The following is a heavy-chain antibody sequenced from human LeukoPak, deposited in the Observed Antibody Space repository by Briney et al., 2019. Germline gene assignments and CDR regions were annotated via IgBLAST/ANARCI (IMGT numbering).Heavy chain of an antibody. V-gene: IGHV3-23*01. CDR1: GFTFSSYA. CDR3: AKAGDYSYYYMDF. J-gene: IGHJ6*03. Sequence: GGSLRLSCAASGFTFSSYAVSWVRQAPGKGLEWVSAVSGSGHSTYYADSVKGRFTISRDNSKNTLYLQMNSLRAEDTAVYYCAKAGDYSYYYMDFWGKGTMVTVSS. D-gene: IGHD3-10*01. CDR2: VSGSGHST.